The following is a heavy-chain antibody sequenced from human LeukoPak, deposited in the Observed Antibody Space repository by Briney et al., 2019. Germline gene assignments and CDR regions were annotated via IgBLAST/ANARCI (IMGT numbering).Heavy chain of an antibody. CDR1: GGSFSGFY. CDR3: ASLVGRYSSGLYYYYFDY. CDR2: MYLSGTT. D-gene: IGHD3-22*01. V-gene: IGHV4-34*01. J-gene: IGHJ4*02. Sequence: SETLSLTCAVYGGSFSGFYWNWIRQPPGKGLEWIGEMYLSGTTHSNPSVKSRVTISIDKSKNQFSLNLSSVTAADTAVYYCASLVGRYSSGLYYYYFDYWGQGTLVTVSS.